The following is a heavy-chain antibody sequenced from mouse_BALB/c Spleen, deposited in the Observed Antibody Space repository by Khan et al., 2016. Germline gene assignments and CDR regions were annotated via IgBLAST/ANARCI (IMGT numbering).Heavy chain of an antibody. Sequence: QMQLKQSGPGLVAPSQSLSITCTVSGFSLTNSGVHWVRQPPGKGLDWVGVIWAGGSTDYNSALMSRLSITKDNSQNQVFLEMNSLQTDDTAMYYCARDDQDYDAWFASWGQGTLVTVSA. J-gene: IGHJ3*01. D-gene: IGHD2-4*01. CDR2: IWAGGST. V-gene: IGHV2-9*02. CDR1: GFSLTNSG. CDR3: ARDDQDYDAWFAS.